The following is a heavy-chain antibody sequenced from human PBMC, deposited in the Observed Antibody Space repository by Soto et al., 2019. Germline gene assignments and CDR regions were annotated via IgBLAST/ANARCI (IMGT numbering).Heavy chain of an antibody. CDR2: ISPYNDYT. CDR1: GYTFIRYG. V-gene: IGHV1-18*01. J-gene: IGHJ6*02. CDR3: ARGGFYDNSWGKLSHYGLDV. Sequence: QVQLAQSAAEVKKPGASLKVSCKASGYTFIRYGISWVRLAPGQGLEWMGWISPYNDYTIYAQKLQGRVTMTTDTSTRTVYMELRSLKSDDTAVYYCARGGFYDNSWGKLSHYGLDVWGQGTLVTVSS. D-gene: IGHD3-16*01.